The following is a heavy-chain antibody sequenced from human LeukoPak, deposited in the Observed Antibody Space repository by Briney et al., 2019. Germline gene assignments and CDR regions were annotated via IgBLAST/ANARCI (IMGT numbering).Heavy chain of an antibody. CDR1: GYTFTSHG. CDR3: ARGIDSGSPPLGTFEI. D-gene: IGHD1-26*01. J-gene: IGHJ3*02. Sequence: ASVKVSCKASGYTFTSHGISWVRQAPGQGLEWMGWISTYNGNTNYAQKLQGRVTMTTDTSTSTAYMELRSLRSDDTAVFYCARGIDSGSPPLGTFEIWGQGTMVTVSS. CDR2: ISTYNGNT. V-gene: IGHV1-18*01.